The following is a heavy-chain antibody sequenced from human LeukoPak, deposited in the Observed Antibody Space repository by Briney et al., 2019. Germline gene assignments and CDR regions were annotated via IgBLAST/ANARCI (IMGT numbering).Heavy chain of an antibody. Sequence: GGSRRLSCTSSGFDFNTFAMNWVRQAPGKGLEWVSGISASGSRTYYGGAAKGRFTISRDDPKNMLFLDMKNLKGEDTATYFCARDRSPYYYDSSGYGAFNVWGQGTTVTVSS. CDR3: ARDRSPYYYDSSGYGAFNV. CDR2: ISASGSRT. J-gene: IGHJ3*01. V-gene: IGHV3-23*01. CDR1: GFDFNTFA. D-gene: IGHD3-22*01.